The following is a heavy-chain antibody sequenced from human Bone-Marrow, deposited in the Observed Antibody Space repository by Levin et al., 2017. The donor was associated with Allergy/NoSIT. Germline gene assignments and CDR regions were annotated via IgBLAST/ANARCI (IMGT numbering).Heavy chain of an antibody. D-gene: IGHD7-27*01. V-gene: IGHV3-48*03. Sequence: GGSLRLSCAASGFLVSNYEMDWVRQAPGKGLEWVSWISNSGGIYYADSVKGRFTISRNNGRNSVYLQMNSLRAEDTALYFCASETELGTYNAFHIWGHGTMVTVSS. CDR3: ASETELGTYNAFHI. J-gene: IGHJ3*02. CDR2: ISNSGGI. CDR1: GFLVSNYE.